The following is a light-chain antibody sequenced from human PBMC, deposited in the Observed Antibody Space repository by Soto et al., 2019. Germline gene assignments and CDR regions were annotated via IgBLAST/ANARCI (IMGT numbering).Light chain of an antibody. Sequence: QSALPQPASVSGSPGQSITISCTGTSSDVGGYDFVSWYQQHPGKAPKLLIYDVNNRPSGVSDRFSGSKSGNTASLTISWLQAEDEADYYCSSYTSSSTDVFGTGTKVTVL. CDR2: DVN. J-gene: IGLJ1*01. CDR3: SSYTSSSTDV. V-gene: IGLV2-14*03. CDR1: SSDVGGYDF.